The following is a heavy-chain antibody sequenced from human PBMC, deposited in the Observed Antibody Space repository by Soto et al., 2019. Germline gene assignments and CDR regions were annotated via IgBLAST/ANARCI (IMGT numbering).Heavy chain of an antibody. CDR2: IYYSGST. CDR1: GGSISSSSYY. CDR3: ATLSVTGTTGGENYYYGMDV. D-gene: IGHD1-7*01. V-gene: IGHV4-39*01. Sequence: SETLSLTYTVSGGSISSSSYYWGWIRQPPGKGLEWIGSIYYSGSTYYNPSLKSRVTISVDTSKNQFSLKLSSVTAADTAVYYCATLSVTGTTGGENYYYGMDVWGQGTTVTVSS. J-gene: IGHJ6*02.